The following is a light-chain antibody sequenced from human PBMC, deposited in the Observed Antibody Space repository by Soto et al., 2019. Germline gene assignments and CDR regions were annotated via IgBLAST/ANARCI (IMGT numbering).Light chain of an antibody. CDR1: QGINSY. Sequence: ILMTQSPPTLSASPGDGATISCRASQGINSYVAWYQQKPGQAPKLLIYGASPRASEIPARFSGSGSGTEFTLTTSGLLPADYAIDYCWQYNNWSPTTFGQGTRLEIK. CDR3: WQYNNWSPTT. CDR2: GAS. J-gene: IGKJ5*01. V-gene: IGKV3-15*01.